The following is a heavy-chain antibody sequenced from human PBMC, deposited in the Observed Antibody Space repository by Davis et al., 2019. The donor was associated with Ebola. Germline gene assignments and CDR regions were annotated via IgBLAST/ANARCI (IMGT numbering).Heavy chain of an antibody. CDR1: GYSLASYW. CDR3: ASSRSYYDFDY. V-gene: IGHV5-51*01. Sequence: GESLKTPCKGPGYSLASYWIGRVRQMPGKGLEWMGIIYPDDSDTRYSPSFQGQVTIFADKSINTAYLQWSSLKASDTAMYYCASSRSYYDFDYRGQGTLVTVSS. D-gene: IGHD1-26*01. CDR2: IYPDDSDT. J-gene: IGHJ4*02.